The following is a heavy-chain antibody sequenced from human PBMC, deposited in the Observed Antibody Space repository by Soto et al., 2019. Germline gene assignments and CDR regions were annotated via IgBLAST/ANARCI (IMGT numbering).Heavy chain of an antibody. CDR3: AKRRNAVGAPFDS. V-gene: IGHV5-51*01. CDR2: IYPGDSAT. J-gene: IGHJ4*02. D-gene: IGHD1-26*01. CDR1: GYNFTTYW. Sequence: EVQLVQSGAEAKKPGESLEISCKDSGYNFTTYWIAWVRQMPGKGLEWMGIIYPGDSATRYSPSFQGQVTISADKSISAAYLPWNSLQASDSAMYYCAKRRNAVGAPFDSWGQGTLVTVAS.